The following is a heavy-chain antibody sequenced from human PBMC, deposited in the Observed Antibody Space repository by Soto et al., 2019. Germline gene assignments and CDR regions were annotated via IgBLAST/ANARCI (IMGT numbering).Heavy chain of an antibody. J-gene: IGHJ4*02. V-gene: IGHV4-39*01. Sequence: QLQLQESGPGPVKPSETLALTCTVSGGSISSSSCYWGWIRQPPGKGLEWIGSIYYSGSTYYNPSLKSRVTISVDTSKNQFSLKLSSVTAADTAVYYCARQPVYYDILTGPDYWGQGTLVTVSS. D-gene: IGHD3-9*01. CDR3: ARQPVYYDILTGPDY. CDR2: IYYSGST. CDR1: GGSISSSSCY.